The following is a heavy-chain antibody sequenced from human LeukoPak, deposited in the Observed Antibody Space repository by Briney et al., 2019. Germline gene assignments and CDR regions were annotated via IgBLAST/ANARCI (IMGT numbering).Heavy chain of an antibody. Sequence: GGSLRLSCAASGFTFTTYAFSWVRQAPGKGLEWVSAISGIGGTTYYADSVKGRFTISRDNSKSTLYLQMNSLRAEDTAVYYCAKDGCSTTSCLPGYYFDYWGQGALVTVSS. CDR2: ISGIGGTT. J-gene: IGHJ4*02. CDR1: GFTFTTYA. CDR3: AKDGCSTTSCLPGYYFDY. D-gene: IGHD2-2*01. V-gene: IGHV3-23*01.